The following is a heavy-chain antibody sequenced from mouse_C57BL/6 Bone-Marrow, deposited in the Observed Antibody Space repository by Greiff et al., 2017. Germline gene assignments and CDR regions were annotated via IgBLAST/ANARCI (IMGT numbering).Heavy chain of an antibody. Sequence: QVQLKESGPGLVQPSQSLSITCTVSGFSLTSYGVHWVRQSPGKGLEWLGVIWRGGSTDYNAAFMSRLSITKDNSKSQVFFKMNSLQADDTAIYYCAKEDYGNYFFYYYAMDYWGQGTSVTVSS. D-gene: IGHD2-1*01. V-gene: IGHV2-5*01. CDR3: AKEDYGNYFFYYYAMDY. J-gene: IGHJ4*01. CDR2: IWRGGST. CDR1: GFSLTSYG.